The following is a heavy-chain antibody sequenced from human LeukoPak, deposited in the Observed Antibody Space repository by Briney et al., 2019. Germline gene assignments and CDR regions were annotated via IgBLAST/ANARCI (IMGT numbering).Heavy chain of an antibody. CDR1: GGSISGSSYY. CDR3: ARDPYHTNFPFDY. V-gene: IGHV4-39*02. J-gene: IGHJ4*02. CDR2: VYYSGST. Sequence: SETLSLTCIVSGGSISGSSYYWGWIRQPPGEGLEWIGSVYYSGSTYNNPSLKSRVTISVDTSKNQFSLKLSSVTAADTAVYYCARDPYHTNFPFDYWGQGTLVTVSS. D-gene: IGHD1-1*01.